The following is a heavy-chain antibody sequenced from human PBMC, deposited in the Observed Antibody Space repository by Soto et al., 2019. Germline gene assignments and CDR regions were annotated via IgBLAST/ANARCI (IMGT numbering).Heavy chain of an antibody. Sequence: SLRLSCAASGFTFSSYAMSWVRQAPGKGLEWVSVISGSDDSTYYADSVKGRFTISRDNSKNTLYLQMNSLRAEDTAVYYCAKRSSSSTFDYWAQGTLVTVSS. V-gene: IGHV3-23*01. CDR2: ISGSDDST. J-gene: IGHJ4*02. CDR3: AKRSSSSTFDY. D-gene: IGHD6-6*01. CDR1: GFTFSSYA.